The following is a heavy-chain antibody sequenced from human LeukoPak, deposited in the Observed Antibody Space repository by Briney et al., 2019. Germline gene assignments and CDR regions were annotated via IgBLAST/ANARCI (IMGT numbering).Heavy chain of an antibody. D-gene: IGHD3-22*01. V-gene: IGHV4-59*01. CDR1: GGSISSYY. CDR2: IYYSGST. CDR3: ARSYYYDSSGYFDY. Sequence: NPSETLSLTFTVSGGSISSYYWSWIRQPPGKGLEWIGYIYYSGSTNYNPSLKSRVTISVDTSKNQFSLKLSSVTAADTAVYYCARSYYYDSSGYFDYWGQGTLVTVSS. J-gene: IGHJ4*02.